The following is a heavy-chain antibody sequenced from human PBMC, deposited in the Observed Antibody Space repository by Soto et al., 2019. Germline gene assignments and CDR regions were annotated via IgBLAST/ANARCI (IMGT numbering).Heavy chain of an antibody. V-gene: IGHV6-1*01. D-gene: IGHD6-19*01. CDR1: GDSVSSNSAA. Sequence: SQTLSLTCAISGDSVSSNSAAWNWIRQSPSRGLEWLGRTYYRSKWYNDYAVSVKSRITINPDTSKNQFSLQLNSVTPEDTAVYYCARVPGHEGSSGWKYYYGMDVWGQGTTVTVS. CDR3: ARVPGHEGSSGWKYYYGMDV. CDR2: TYYRSKWYN. J-gene: IGHJ6*02.